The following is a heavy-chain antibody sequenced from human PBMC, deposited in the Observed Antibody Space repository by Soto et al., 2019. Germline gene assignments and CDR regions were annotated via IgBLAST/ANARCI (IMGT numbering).Heavy chain of an antibody. CDR1: GFTFTRYS. CDR2: ISSTSNYI. J-gene: IGHJ4*02. V-gene: IGHV3-21*06. CDR3: ARESEDLTSNFDY. Sequence: PGGSLRLSCAASGFTFTRYSMNWVRQAPGKGLEWVSSISSTSNYIYYGDSMKGRFTISRDNAKNSLYLEMNSLRAEDTAVYYCARESEDLTSNFDYWGQGTLVTVSS.